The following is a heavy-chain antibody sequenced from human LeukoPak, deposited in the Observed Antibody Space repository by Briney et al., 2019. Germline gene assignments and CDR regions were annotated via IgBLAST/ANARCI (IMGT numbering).Heavy chain of an antibody. J-gene: IGHJ4*02. CDR2: INPSGGST. D-gene: IGHD3-9*01. Sequence: ASVKVSCKASGYTFTSYYMHWVRQAPGQGLEWMGIINPSGGSTSYAQKFQGRVTMTRDTSTSTVYMELSSLRSEDTAVYYCVWRAFDWLFPYWGQGTLVTVSS. CDR1: GYTFTSYY. V-gene: IGHV1-46*01. CDR3: VWRAFDWLFPY.